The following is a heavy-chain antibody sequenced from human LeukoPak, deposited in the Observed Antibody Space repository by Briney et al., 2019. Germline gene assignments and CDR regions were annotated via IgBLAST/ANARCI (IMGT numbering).Heavy chain of an antibody. CDR1: GYTFTSYD. CDR2: MNPNSGNT. J-gene: IGHJ4*02. CDR3: ASLPRMSSGWYEDY. Sequence: ASVKASCKASGYTFTSYDINWVRQATGQGLEWMGWMNPNSGNTGYAQKFQGRVTMTRDMSTSTVYMELSSLRSEDTAVYYCASLPRMSSGWYEDYWGQGTLVTVSS. V-gene: IGHV1-8*01. D-gene: IGHD6-19*01.